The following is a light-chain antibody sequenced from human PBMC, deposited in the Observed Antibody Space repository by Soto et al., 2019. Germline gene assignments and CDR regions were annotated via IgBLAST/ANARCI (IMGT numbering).Light chain of an antibody. CDR1: SSNIGAGYD. Sequence: QSLLTQPPSVSGAPGQRVTISCTGSSSNIGAGYDVHWYQQLPGTAPKLLIYGNSNRPSGVPDRFSGSKSGTSASLAITGLQAEDEADYYCQSYDSSLSVLVFGGGTKVTVL. CDR3: QSYDSSLSVLV. V-gene: IGLV1-40*01. CDR2: GNS. J-gene: IGLJ2*01.